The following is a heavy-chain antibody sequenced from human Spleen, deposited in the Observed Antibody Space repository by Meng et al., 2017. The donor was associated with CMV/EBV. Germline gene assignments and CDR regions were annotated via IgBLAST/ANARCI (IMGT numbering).Heavy chain of an antibody. CDR2: ISSSGSIT. CDR3: ARDSSAVHNWLDS. Sequence: GGSLKISCAASGSTFSDYYMTWIRQAPGKGLEWVSYISSSGSITKYLDSVKGRFTISRDNAKNSLFLQMNSLRVEDTAVYYCARDSSAVHNWLDSWGQGTLVTVSS. V-gene: IGHV3-11*04. CDR1: GSTFSDYY. D-gene: IGHD1-26*01. J-gene: IGHJ5*01.